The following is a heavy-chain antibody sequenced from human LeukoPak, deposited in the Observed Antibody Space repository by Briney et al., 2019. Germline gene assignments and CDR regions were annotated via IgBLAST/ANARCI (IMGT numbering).Heavy chain of an antibody. Sequence: GRSLRLSCAASGFTFSDYGMHWVRQAPGKGLEWVAVVSYDGTNEKYADPVKGRFTISRDNSKNTLSLQMNSLRADDTAVYYCAKDWANGDYFDHWGQGTLVTVSS. CDR2: VSYDGTNE. D-gene: IGHD2-8*01. V-gene: IGHV3-30*18. J-gene: IGHJ4*02. CDR1: GFTFSDYG. CDR3: AKDWANGDYFDH.